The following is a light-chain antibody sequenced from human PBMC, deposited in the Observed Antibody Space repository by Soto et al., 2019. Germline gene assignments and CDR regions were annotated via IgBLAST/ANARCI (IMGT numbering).Light chain of an antibody. CDR3: QQYDNLPRT. CDR2: DAS. CDR1: QDINKY. J-gene: IGKJ2*01. V-gene: IGKV1-33*01. Sequence: DIQMTQSPSSLSASVGDRVTITCQASQDINKYLNWYQQKPGKAPKLLIYDASNLETGVPSRFSGRGSGTDFTFTISSLQPEDIETYYCQQYDNLPRTFGQGTKLEIK.